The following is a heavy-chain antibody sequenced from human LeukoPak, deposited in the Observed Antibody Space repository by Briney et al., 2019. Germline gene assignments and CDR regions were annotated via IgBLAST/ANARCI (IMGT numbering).Heavy chain of an antibody. CDR3: ARGYSSSWYLYNWFDP. Sequence: SETLSLTCTVSGGPISRSNYYWGWIRQPPGKGLEWIGSIYYSGSTYYNPSLKSRVTISVDTSKNQFSLKLSSVTAADTAVYYCARGYSSSWYLYNWFDPWGQGTLVTVSS. D-gene: IGHD6-13*01. J-gene: IGHJ5*02. CDR1: GGPISRSNYY. CDR2: IYYSGST. V-gene: IGHV4-39*07.